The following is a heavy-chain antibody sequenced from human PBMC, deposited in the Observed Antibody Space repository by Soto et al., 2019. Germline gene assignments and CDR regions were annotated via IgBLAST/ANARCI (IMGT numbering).Heavy chain of an antibody. J-gene: IGHJ4*02. CDR2: FHPDSDET. Sequence: GASVKVSCKVSGYPLGEVTMHWVRQAPGKGLEWMANFHPDSDETVFARKFQDRVTMTEDTSTDTVYMQLSSLRSDDTAMYYCLIKPPYYDLLIGYAYWGQGTLVTVSS. V-gene: IGHV1-24*01. CDR3: LIKPPYYDLLIGYAY. D-gene: IGHD3-9*01. CDR1: GYPLGEVT.